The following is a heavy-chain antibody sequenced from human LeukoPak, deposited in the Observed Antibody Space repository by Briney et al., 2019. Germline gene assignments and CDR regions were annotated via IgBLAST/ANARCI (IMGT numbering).Heavy chain of an antibody. D-gene: IGHD2-2*01. CDR3: ARHGKYSSSWYYFDY. CDR1: GASISDYC. Sequence: SETLSLTCTVSGASISDYCWSWIRQSPGKGLEWIGYISYRGTTIYNPSLKSRVTISVDTSKNQFSLKLNSVTAADTAVYYCARHGKYSSSWYYFDYWGQGTLVTVSS. J-gene: IGHJ4*02. CDR2: ISYRGTT. V-gene: IGHV4-59*08.